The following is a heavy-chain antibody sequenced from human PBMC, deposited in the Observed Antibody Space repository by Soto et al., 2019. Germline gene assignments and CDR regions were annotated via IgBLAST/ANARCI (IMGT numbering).Heavy chain of an antibody. CDR3: ARGGEVGVAGSAAFDM. V-gene: IGHV1-46*01. D-gene: IGHD3-3*01. CDR2: INPGSGAA. J-gene: IGHJ3*02. Sequence: QVQLVQSGAEVKKPGASVKISCTASGYTVTTHYMHWVRQAPGRGLEWMGAINPGSGAAKYTQTIPARVTMTSDTSTNTVYMEMSALRSEDTAVFYCARGGEVGVAGSAAFDMWGQGTMVTVSS. CDR1: GYTVTTHY.